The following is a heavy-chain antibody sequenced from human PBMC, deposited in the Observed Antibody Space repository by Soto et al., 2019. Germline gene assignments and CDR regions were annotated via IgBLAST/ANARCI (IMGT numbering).Heavy chain of an antibody. D-gene: IGHD6-19*01. J-gene: IGHJ3*02. CDR1: GYTFTSYG. CDR3: ARDGSSGWSVGAFDI. V-gene: IGHV1-18*01. CDR2: ISAYNGNT. Sequence: GASVKVSCKASGYTFTSYGISWVRQAPGQGLEWMGWISAYNGNTNYAQKLQGRVTMTTDTSTSTAYMELRGLRSDDTAVYYCARDGSSGWSVGAFDIWGQGTMVTVSS.